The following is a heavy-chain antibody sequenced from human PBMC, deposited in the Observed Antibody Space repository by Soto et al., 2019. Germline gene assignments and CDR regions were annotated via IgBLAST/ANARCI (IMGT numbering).Heavy chain of an antibody. V-gene: IGHV4-34*01. Sequence: PSETLSLTCAVYGGSFSGYYWSWIRQPPGKGLEWLGEINHSGITDYNPSLRSRITISIDTSKKQFSLKLNSVTAADTAVYYCASGKLRYFDWLSQNNYYYYGMDVWGQGTTVTVSS. CDR3: ASGKLRYFDWLSQNNYYYYGMDV. J-gene: IGHJ6*02. D-gene: IGHD3-9*01. CDR1: GGSFSGYY. CDR2: INHSGIT.